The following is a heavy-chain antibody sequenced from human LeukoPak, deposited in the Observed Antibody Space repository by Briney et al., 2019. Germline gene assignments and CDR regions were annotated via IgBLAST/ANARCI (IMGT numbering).Heavy chain of an antibody. CDR1: GFTFSSYA. CDR3: ARLGYCSSTSCYQSGFDP. D-gene: IGHD2-2*01. CDR2: ISGSGGST. V-gene: IGHV3-23*01. Sequence: GGSLGLSCAASGFTFSSYAMSWVRQAPGKGLEWVSAISGSGGSTYYADSVKGRFTISRDNSKNTLYLQMNSLRAEDTAVYYCARLGYCSSTSCYQSGFDPWGQGTLVTVSS. J-gene: IGHJ5*02.